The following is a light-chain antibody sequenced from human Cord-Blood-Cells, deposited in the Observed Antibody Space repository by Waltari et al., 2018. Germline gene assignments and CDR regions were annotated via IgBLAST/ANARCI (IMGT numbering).Light chain of an antibody. J-gene: IGLJ3*02. Sequence: NFMLTQPHSVSESPGKTVTISCTRSSGSIASNYVQWYQQRPGSAPPTVIYEDNQRPSGVPDRFSGSIDRSSNSAALTISGLKTEDEADYYCQSYDSSNWVFGGGTKLTVL. CDR1: SGSIASNY. CDR2: EDN. V-gene: IGLV6-57*03. CDR3: QSYDSSNWV.